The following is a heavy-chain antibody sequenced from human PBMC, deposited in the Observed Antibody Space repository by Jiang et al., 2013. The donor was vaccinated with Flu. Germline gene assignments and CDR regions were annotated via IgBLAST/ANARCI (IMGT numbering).Heavy chain of an antibody. CDR2: IYYSGGI. V-gene: IGHV4-39*01. CDR3: ARGLGAALNYNWFDP. J-gene: IGHJ5*02. Sequence: GPGLVKPSETLSLTCTVSGGSISSSSYYWGWIRQPPGKGLAWIGSIYYSGGIYYNPFLKRRVTISVDTSKNQFSLKLSSVTVADTAVYYCARGLGAALNYNWFDPWGQGTLVTVSS. CDR1: GGSISSSSYY. D-gene: IGHD1-26*01.